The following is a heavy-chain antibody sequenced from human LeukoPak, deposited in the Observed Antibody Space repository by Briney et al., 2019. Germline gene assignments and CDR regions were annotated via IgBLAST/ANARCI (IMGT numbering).Heavy chain of an antibody. V-gene: IGHV1-46*01. CDR2: INPSGGST. D-gene: IGHD1-26*01. CDR1: GDTFTSYY. CDR3: ARVVGATRGDDY. Sequence: ASVKVSCKASGDTFTSYYMHWVRQAPGQGLEWMGIINPSGGSTSYAQKFQGRVTMTRDTSTSTVYMELSSLRSEDTAVYYCARVVGATRGDDYWGQGTLVTVSS. J-gene: IGHJ4*02.